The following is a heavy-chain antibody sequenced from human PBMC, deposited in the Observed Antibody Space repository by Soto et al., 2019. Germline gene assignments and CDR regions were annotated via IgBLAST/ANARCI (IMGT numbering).Heavy chain of an antibody. V-gene: IGHV3-11*01. D-gene: IGHD5-18*01. CDR3: ARVPPPPFYSYGYFDY. CDR1: GFTFSDYY. Sequence: GGSLRLSCAASGFTFSDYYMSWIRQAPGKGLEWVSYISSSGSTIYYADSVKGRFTISRDNAKNSLYLQMNSLRAEDTAVYYCARVPPPPFYSYGYFDYWGQGTLVTVSS. J-gene: IGHJ4*02. CDR2: ISSSGSTI.